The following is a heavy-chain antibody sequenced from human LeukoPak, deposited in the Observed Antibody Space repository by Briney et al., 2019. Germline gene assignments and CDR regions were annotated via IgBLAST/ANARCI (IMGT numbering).Heavy chain of an antibody. CDR2: INRDGSEK. CDR3: ARPSVNDYADFQH. D-gene: IGHD4-17*01. Sequence: GGSLRLSCAASGFTFSSYWMSWVRQAPGKGLEWVANINRDGSEKYYVDSVKGRFTISRDNAKNSLYLQMNSLRAEDTAVYYCARPSVNDYADFQHWGQGTLVTVSS. J-gene: IGHJ1*01. CDR1: GFTFSSYW. V-gene: IGHV3-7*01.